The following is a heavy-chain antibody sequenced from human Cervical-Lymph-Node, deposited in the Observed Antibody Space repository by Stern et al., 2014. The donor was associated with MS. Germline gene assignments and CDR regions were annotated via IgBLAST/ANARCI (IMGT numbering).Heavy chain of an antibody. CDR1: GYTFTSYY. V-gene: IGHV1-46*01. Sequence: EQLVESGAEVKKPGASVKVSCKASGYTFTSYYMHWVRQAPGQGLEWMGINNPSGGSTSYAQKFQGKVTMTRDPSTSTTYLELSSRRSEDTAVYYFAIGIAAAGTTFDYWGQGTLVTVSS. CDR2: NNPSGGST. J-gene: IGHJ4*02. CDR3: AIGIAAAGTTFDY. D-gene: IGHD6-13*01.